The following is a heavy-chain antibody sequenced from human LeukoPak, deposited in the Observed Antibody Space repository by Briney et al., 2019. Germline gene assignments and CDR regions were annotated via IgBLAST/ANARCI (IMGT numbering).Heavy chain of an antibody. CDR1: GFTFSSYA. CDR3: ARNDSSGILDY. V-gene: IGHV4-31*02. Sequence: LRLSCAASGFTFSSYAMSWVRQHPGKGLEWIGYIYYSGSTYYNPSLKSRVTISVDTSKNQFSLKLSSVTAADTAVYYCARNDSSGILDYWGQGTLVTVSS. CDR2: IYYSGST. J-gene: IGHJ4*02. D-gene: IGHD3-22*01.